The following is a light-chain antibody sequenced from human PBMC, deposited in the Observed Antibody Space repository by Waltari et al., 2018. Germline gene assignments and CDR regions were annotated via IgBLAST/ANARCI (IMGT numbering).Light chain of an antibody. CDR3: MQGTHWPWT. V-gene: IGKV2-30*01. CDR2: KVS. J-gene: IGKJ1*01. Sequence: DVVMTPSPPSLPGTLGQPASLSCRSHLSLVSSDGNTYFNWFQQRPGQSPRRLLYKVSNRDSGVPDRFSGSGSGTDFTLRISRVEAEDVGVYYCMQGTHWPWTFGPGTKVEIK. CDR1: LSLVSSDGNTY.